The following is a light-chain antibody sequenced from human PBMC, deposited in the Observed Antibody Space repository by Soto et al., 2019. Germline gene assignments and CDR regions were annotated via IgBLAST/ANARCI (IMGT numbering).Light chain of an antibody. CDR1: SSDVGGYDY. V-gene: IGLV2-11*01. CDR3: CSYAGSYTWV. CDR2: DVR. J-gene: IGLJ7*01. Sequence: QSALTQPRSVSGSPGQSVTISCTGTSSDVGGYDYVSWYQPHPGKAPKLMNYDVRKRPSGVPDRFSGSKSGNTASLTISGLQAEDEADYYCCSYAGSYTWVFGGGTQLTVL.